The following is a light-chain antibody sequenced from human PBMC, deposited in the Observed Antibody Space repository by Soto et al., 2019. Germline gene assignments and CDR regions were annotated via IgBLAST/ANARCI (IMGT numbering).Light chain of an antibody. CDR1: SSDVGYYDY. J-gene: IGLJ1*01. CDR2: EVT. Sequence: QSVLTQPPSASGFPGQSVTISCTGTSSDVGYYDYVSWYQQHPDKAPKLVIYEVTKRPSGVPDRVSASKSGNTASLTVSGLRAEDEADYHCSSYEGSNNFVFGTGTKFT. V-gene: IGLV2-8*01. CDR3: SSYEGSNNFV.